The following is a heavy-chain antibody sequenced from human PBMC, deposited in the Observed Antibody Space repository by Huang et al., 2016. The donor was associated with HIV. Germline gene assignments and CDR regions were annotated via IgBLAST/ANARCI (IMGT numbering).Heavy chain of an antibody. J-gene: IGHJ5*01. V-gene: IGHV4-34*02. CDR1: GGSFSGYF. CDR3: AREIMISFGGPFDS. Sequence: QVQLEQWGAGLLKPSETLSLTCAVYGGSFSGYFWNWFRQSPGKGLDWIGQINQAGVTDYNPSLKSRATIAVDTSKNQFSLRLTSVTAADTAIYYCAREIMISFGGPFDSWGHGNLVTVSS. CDR2: INQAGVT. D-gene: IGHD3-16*01.